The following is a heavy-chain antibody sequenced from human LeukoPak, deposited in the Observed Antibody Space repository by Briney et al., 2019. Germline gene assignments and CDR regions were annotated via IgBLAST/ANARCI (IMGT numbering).Heavy chain of an antibody. D-gene: IGHD6-13*01. CDR1: GFTFSNAW. CDR3: AREGSSWYPYYYYYMDV. CDR2: IKQDGSEK. J-gene: IGHJ6*03. V-gene: IGHV3-7*01. Sequence: GGSLRLSCAASGFTFSNAWMSWVRQAPGKGLEWVANIKQDGSEKYYVDSVKGRFTISRDNAKNSLYLQMNSLRAEDTAVYYCAREGSSWYPYYYYYMDVWGKGTTVTISS.